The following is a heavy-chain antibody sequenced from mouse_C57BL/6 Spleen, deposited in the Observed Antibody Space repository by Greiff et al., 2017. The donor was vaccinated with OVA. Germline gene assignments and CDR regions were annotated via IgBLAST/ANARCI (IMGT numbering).Heavy chain of an antibody. CDR3: ARSLYCYGRSYDAWGY. D-gene: IGHD1-1*01. V-gene: IGHV1-7*01. CDR2: INPSSGYT. J-gene: IGHJ4*01. CDR1: GYTFTSYW. Sequence: QVQLQQSGAELAKPGASVKLSCKASGYTFTSYWMHWVNQRPGQGLEWIGYINPSSGYTKYNQKFKDKATLTADKSSSTAYMQLSSLTYEDSAVYFCARSLYCYGRSYDAWGYWGQGTSVTVSS.